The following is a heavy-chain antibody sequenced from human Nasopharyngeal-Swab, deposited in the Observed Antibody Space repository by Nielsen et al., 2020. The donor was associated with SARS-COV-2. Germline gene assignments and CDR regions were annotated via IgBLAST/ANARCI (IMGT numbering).Heavy chain of an antibody. CDR1: GFAFVSYC. J-gene: IGHJ4*02. CDR3: VKDEHSFHIGPLDY. V-gene: IGHV3-33*03. CDR2: ILYDASKI. D-gene: IGHD5-18*01. Sequence: GQSLKISCTASGFAFVSYCMHWVRQAPGRGLEWVAVILYDASKIYYADSVKGRFTISRDNSKNTLFLEMNGLRPEDSAMYYCVKDEHSFHIGPLDYWGQGALVAVSS.